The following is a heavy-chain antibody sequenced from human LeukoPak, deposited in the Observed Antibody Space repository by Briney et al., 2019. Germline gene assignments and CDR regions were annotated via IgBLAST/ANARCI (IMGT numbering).Heavy chain of an antibody. CDR2: INPNGGST. J-gene: IGHJ4*02. V-gene: IGHV1-46*01. Sequence: EASVKFSCETSGYTFTIFYMHWGRQAHGQGLDWIGIINPNGGSTSYAQKFEGRVSMTRDTSTSTVYMELSSLRSEDTAVYYCARPIACLGYCSGGSLAYWGQGTLVTVSS. CDR3: ARPIACLGYCSGGSLAY. D-gene: IGHD2-15*01. CDR1: GYTFTIFY.